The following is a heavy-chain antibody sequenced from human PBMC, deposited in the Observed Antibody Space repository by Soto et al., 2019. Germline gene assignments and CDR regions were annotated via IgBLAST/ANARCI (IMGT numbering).Heavy chain of an antibody. D-gene: IGHD1-26*01. Sequence: SETLSLTCTVSGGSISSSSYYWGWIRQPPGKGLEWIGSIYYSGSTYYNPSLKSRVTISVDTSKNQFSLKLTSVTAADTAVYYCARRYGGNFDYWGQGTLVTVSS. CDR2: IYYSGST. CDR3: ARRYGGNFDY. CDR1: GGSISSSSYY. V-gene: IGHV4-39*07. J-gene: IGHJ4*02.